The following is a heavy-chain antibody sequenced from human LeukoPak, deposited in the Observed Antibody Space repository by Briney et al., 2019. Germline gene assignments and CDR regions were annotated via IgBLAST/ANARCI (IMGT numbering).Heavy chain of an antibody. CDR3: AKDRGLSMVRGVISSQVVYYFDY. CDR1: GFTFSSYG. J-gene: IGHJ4*02. CDR2: IWHDGSNK. Sequence: GRSVRLSCAASGFTFSSYGMHWFRQAPGKGLEWVAVIWHDGSNKYYADSVKGRFTISRDNSKNTLYLQMNSLRAEDTAVYYCAKDRGLSMVRGVISSQVVYYFDYWGQGTLVTVSS. D-gene: IGHD3-10*01. V-gene: IGHV3-33*06.